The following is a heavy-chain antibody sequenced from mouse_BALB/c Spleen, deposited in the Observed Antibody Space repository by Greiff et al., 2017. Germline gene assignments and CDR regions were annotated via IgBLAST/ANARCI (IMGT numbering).Heavy chain of an antibody. J-gene: IGHJ3*01. Sequence: QVQLQQSGAELAKPGASVKMSCKASGYTFTSYWMHWVKQRPGQGLEWIGYINPSTGYTEYNQKFKDKATLTADKSSSTAYMQLSSLTSEDSEVYYCERDGDGSAWFAYWGQGTLVTVSA. CDR2: INPSTGYT. CDR3: ERDGDGSAWFAY. V-gene: IGHV1-7*01. CDR1: GYTFTSYW. D-gene: IGHD2-3*01.